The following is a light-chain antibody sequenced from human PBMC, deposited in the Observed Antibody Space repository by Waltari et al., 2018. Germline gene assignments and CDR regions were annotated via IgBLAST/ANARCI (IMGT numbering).Light chain of an antibody. Sequence: QSVLTQSPSTSGTPGQTVTIFCSGSGSNIGARTVNWYQQLPGTAPTLLISSNNHRPSGVPDRFSGSKSGSSASLPISRLQSEDEADYYCAAWDDTLNGVLFGGGTKLTVL. CDR3: AAWDDTLNGVL. J-gene: IGLJ2*01. CDR1: GSNIGART. CDR2: SNN. V-gene: IGLV1-44*01.